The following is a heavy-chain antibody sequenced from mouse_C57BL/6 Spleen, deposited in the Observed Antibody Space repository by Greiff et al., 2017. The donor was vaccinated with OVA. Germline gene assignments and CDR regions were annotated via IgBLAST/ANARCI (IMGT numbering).Heavy chain of an antibody. J-gene: IGHJ2*01. Sequence: EVKLVESGGDLVKPGGSLKLSCAASGFTFSSYGMSWVRQTPDKRLEWVATISSGGSYTYYPDSVKGRFTISRDNAKNTLYLQMSSLKSEDTARYYCARGLGYWGQGTILTVSS. D-gene: IGHD3-3*01. CDR2: ISSGGSYT. V-gene: IGHV5-6*01. CDR3: ARGLGY. CDR1: GFTFSSYG.